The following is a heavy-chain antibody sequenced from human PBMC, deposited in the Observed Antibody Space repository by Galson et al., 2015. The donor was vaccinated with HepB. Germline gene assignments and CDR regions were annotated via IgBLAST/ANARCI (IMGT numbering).Heavy chain of an antibody. D-gene: IGHD3-10*01. Sequence: QSGAEVKEPGESLKISCKGSGYSFTSYWIGWVRQMPGKGLEWMGIIYPGDSDIRYSPSFEGQVTISADKSSSTAYLQWSSLKASDTAMYYCARERGGSGSYSDYYYYGMDVWGQGTTVTVSS. V-gene: IGHV5-51*03. CDR3: ARERGGSGSYSDYYYYGMDV. CDR2: IYPGDSDI. J-gene: IGHJ6*02. CDR1: GYSFTSYW.